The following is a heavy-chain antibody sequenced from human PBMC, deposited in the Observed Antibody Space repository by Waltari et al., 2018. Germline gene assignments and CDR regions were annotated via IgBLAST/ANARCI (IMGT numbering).Heavy chain of an antibody. CDR2: IYYSGRT. D-gene: IGHD6-13*01. CDR1: IGSISSGDYY. V-gene: IGHV4-30-4*08. CDR3: ARGLAADDAFDI. J-gene: IGHJ3*02. Sequence: QVQLQESGPGLVKPSQTLSLTCTVSIGSISSGDYYCGWISQPPGKGLGCIWYIYYSGRTYYHPSLNSRVTISVDTSKTQFSLQLSSVTAADTAVYYCARGLAADDAFDIWGQGTMVTVSS.